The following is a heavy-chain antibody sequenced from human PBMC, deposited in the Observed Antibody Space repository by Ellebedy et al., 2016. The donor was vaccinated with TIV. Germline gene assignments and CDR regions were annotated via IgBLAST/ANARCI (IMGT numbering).Heavy chain of an antibody. V-gene: IGHV1-3*04. CDR3: ATREWEDPMDV. D-gene: IGHD1-26*01. J-gene: IGHJ6*02. CDR1: GHTFTTHG. CDR2: INTGNGNT. Sequence: ASVKVSCXASGHTFTTHGIHWVRQAPGQRLEWMGWINTGNGNTKYSQKLQARVTITRDASATTAYMELSDLMSEDTAVYYCATREWEDPMDVWGQGTTVTVSS.